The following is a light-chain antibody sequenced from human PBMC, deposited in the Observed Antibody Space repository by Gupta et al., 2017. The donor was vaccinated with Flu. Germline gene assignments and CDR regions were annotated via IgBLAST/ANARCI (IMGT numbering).Light chain of an antibody. CDR1: TSSIGSHY. CDR3: AAWDDSLSGWV. V-gene: IGLV1-47*01. CDR2: TNN. J-gene: IGLJ3*02. Sequence: QSVLTQPPAASGTPGQRVTISCSGSTSSIGSHYVYWYQQLTGTAPKLLIYTNNQRPSGVPARFSGSKSGTSASLAIIGLRPEDEADYYCAAWDDSLSGWVFGGGTKLTVL.